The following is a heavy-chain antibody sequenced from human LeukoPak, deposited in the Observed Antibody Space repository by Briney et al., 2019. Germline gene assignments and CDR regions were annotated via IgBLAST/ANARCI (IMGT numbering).Heavy chain of an antibody. CDR3: ASGTWYNWNDGAFDI. CDR2: ISYDGSNK. CDR1: GFTFSSYA. D-gene: IGHD1-1*01. Sequence: GSLRLSCAASGFTFSSYAMHWVRQAPGKGLEWVAVISYDGSNKYYADSVKGRFTISRDNSKNTLYLQMNSLRAEDTAVYYCASGTWYNWNDGAFDIWGQGTMVTVSS. V-gene: IGHV3-30-3*01. J-gene: IGHJ3*02.